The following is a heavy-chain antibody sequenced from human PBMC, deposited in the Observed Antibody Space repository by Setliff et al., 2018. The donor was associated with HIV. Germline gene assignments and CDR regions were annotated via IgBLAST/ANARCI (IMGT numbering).Heavy chain of an antibody. CDR3: ATFYKVIETTSFDY. Sequence: ASVKVSCKASGYSFTDFYIHWVRQAPGQGLEWMGWINPNSGGTNYAQSFQGRVTMTRDTSISTAYMELIRLRSDDTAVYYCATFYKVIETTSFDYWGQGTLVTVSS. D-gene: IGHD1-7*01. CDR2: INPNSGGT. J-gene: IGHJ4*02. CDR1: GYSFTDFY. V-gene: IGHV1-2*02.